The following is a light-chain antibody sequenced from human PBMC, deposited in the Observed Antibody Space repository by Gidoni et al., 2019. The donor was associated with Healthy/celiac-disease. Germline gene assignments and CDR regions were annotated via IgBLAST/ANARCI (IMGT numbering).Light chain of an antibody. CDR1: QRGSSY. CDR2: DAS. CDR3: QQRSNWPWT. Sequence: EIVLTQSPATLSLSPGDRATLPCRASQRGSSYLAWYQQKPGQAPRLLIYDASNRATGIPARFSGSGSGTDFTLTISSLEPEDFAVYYCQQRSNWPWTFGQGTKVEIK. J-gene: IGKJ1*01. V-gene: IGKV3-11*01.